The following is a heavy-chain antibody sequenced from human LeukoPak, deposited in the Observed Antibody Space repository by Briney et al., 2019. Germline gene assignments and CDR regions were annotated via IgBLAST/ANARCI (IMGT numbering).Heavy chain of an antibody. Sequence: GASVKVSCKASGYTFTGYYMHWVRQAPGQGLEWMGWINPNSGGTNYAQKFQGRVTMTRDTSISTAYMKLSRLRSDDTAVYYCARGGGPREIGPYAFDIWGQGTMVTVSS. V-gene: IGHV1-2*02. CDR1: GYTFTGYY. D-gene: IGHD3-16*01. J-gene: IGHJ3*02. CDR2: INPNSGGT. CDR3: ARGGGPREIGPYAFDI.